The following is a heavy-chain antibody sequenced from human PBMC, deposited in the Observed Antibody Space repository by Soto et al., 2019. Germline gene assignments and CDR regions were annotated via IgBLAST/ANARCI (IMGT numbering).Heavy chain of an antibody. CDR1: GFTVSSNY. V-gene: IGHV3-53*01. CDR2: IYSGGST. CDR3: ERDHLPVAFDI. J-gene: IGHJ3*02. Sequence: HPGGSLRLSCAASGFTVSSNYMSWVRQAPGKGLEWVSVIYSGGSTYYADSVKGRFTISRDNSKNTLYLQMNSLRAEDTAVYYCERDHLPVAFDIWGQGTMVTVSS.